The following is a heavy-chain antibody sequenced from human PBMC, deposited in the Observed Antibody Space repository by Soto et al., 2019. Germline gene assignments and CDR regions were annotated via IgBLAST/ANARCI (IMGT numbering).Heavy chain of an antibody. CDR2: ISYDGSNK. V-gene: IGHV3-30*18. CDR1: GFTFSSYG. Sequence: QVQLVESGGGVVQPGRSLRLSCAASGFTFSSYGRHWVRQAPGKGLEWVAVISYDGSNKYYADSVKGRFTISRDNSKNTLSLQMNSLRAEDTAVYYCAKSGGYCSSTSCYRYYYYGMDVWGQGTTVTVSS. J-gene: IGHJ6*02. CDR3: AKSGGYCSSTSCYRYYYYGMDV. D-gene: IGHD2-2*01.